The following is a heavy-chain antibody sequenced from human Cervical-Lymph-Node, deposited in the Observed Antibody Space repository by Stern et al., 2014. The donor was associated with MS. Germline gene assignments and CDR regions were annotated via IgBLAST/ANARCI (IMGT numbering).Heavy chain of an antibody. CDR3: ARHSVGVKDFDS. V-gene: IGHV4-59*01. J-gene: IGHJ4*02. D-gene: IGHD4-23*01. CDR1: GGSIRTFS. Sequence: QLQLQESGPGLVKPSETLSLTCTVSGGSIRTFSWSWIRQPPGRGLEWIGCVYHNGTTTHNPSLKSRVTMSVDTSKSQLSLRLHSVTAADTAVYYCARHSVGVKDFDSWGQGTLVTVSS. CDR2: VYHNGTT.